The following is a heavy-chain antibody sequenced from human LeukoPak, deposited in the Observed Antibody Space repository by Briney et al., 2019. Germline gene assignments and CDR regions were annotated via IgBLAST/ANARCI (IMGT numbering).Heavy chain of an antibody. J-gene: IGHJ4*02. CDR2: IYYTGNT. D-gene: IGHD3/OR15-3a*01. Sequence: SETLSLTCTVSGVSISSSYSYWGWIRQPPGMGLEWIGSIYYTGNTYYYASLKSQVSISIDTSKNQFSLKLTSVTAADTAVYYCARQTGSGLFILPGGKGTLVTVSS. V-gene: IGHV4-39*01. CDR1: GVSISSSYSY. CDR3: ARQTGSGLFILP.